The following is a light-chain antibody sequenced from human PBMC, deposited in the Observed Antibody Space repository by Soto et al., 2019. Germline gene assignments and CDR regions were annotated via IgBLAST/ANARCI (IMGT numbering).Light chain of an antibody. CDR3: GTWDSSLSAVV. V-gene: IGLV1-51*01. Sequence: QSVLTQPPSVSAAPGQKVTISCSGSSSNIGNNYVSSYQQLPGTAPKLLIYDSNKRPSGIPDRFSGSKSGTSATLGITGLQTGDEADYHCGTWDSSLSAVVFGGRT. J-gene: IGLJ2*01. CDR2: DSN. CDR1: SSNIGNNY.